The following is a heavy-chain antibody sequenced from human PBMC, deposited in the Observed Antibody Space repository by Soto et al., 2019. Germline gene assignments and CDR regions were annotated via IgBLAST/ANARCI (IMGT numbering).Heavy chain of an antibody. D-gene: IGHD3-10*01. V-gene: IGHV3-11*01. CDR1: GFTFSDYY. Sequence: GGSLRLSCAASGFTFSDYYMSWIRQAPGKGLEWVSYISSSGSTIYYADSVKGRFTISRDNAKNSLYLQMNSLRAEDTAVYYCARDRIDGSGSYYTGVDYWGQGTLVTVSS. CDR3: ARDRIDGSGSYYTGVDY. J-gene: IGHJ4*02. CDR2: ISSSGSTI.